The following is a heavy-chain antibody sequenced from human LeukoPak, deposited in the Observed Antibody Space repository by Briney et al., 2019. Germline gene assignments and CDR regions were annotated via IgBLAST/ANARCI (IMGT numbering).Heavy chain of an antibody. Sequence: GGSLRLSCAASGFTFSSYAMHWVRQAPGKGLEGVAFIRYDGSNKYYADSVKGRFTISRDNSKNTLYLQMNSLRAEDTAVYYCAKVRGVVITFFDYWGQGTLVTVSS. CDR3: AKVRGVVITFFDY. J-gene: IGHJ4*02. CDR2: IRYDGSNK. CDR1: GFTFSSYA. D-gene: IGHD3-22*01. V-gene: IGHV3-30*02.